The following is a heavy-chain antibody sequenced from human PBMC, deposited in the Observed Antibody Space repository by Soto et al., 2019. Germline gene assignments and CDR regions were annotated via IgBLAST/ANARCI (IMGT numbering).Heavy chain of an antibody. V-gene: IGHV4-30-4*01. J-gene: IGHJ4*02. CDR2: ISYSGSA. CDR3: ARESLNFYDNSGFYV. Sequence: PSETLSLTCTVSGGSVSGGSYYWSWIRQPPGEGLEWIGYISYSGSAYYNPSLKSRVTISVDTSKSQFSLELSSVTAADTAVYYCARESLNFYDNSGFYVWGQGTLVTVSS. CDR1: GGSVSGGSYY. D-gene: IGHD3-22*01.